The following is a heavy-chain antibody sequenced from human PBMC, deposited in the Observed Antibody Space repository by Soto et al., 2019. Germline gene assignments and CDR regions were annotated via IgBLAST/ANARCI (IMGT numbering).Heavy chain of an antibody. CDR3: ARHLEIVGSDNWFDP. V-gene: IGHV4-59*08. CDR2: IYSSGTT. CDR1: GGSFSPNY. D-gene: IGHD1-26*01. J-gene: IGHJ5*02. Sequence: SETLSLTCTVSGGSFSPNYWAWIRQPPGKGLEWIGSIYSSGTTSYNPSLESRVTISLDTSKNQFSLKLSSVAAADTAIYYCARHLEIVGSDNWFDPWGQGTQVTVSS.